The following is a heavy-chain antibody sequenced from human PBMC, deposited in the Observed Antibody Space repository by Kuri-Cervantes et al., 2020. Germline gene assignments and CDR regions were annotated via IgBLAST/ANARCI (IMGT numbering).Heavy chain of an antibody. CDR1: GFTFSSYS. CDR3: ARGALYSGSYYEGY. J-gene: IGHJ4*02. V-gene: IGHV3-30-3*01. CDR2: ISYDGSNK. D-gene: IGHD1-26*01. Sequence: GGSLRLSCAASGFTFSSYSLDWVRQAPGKGLEWVAVISYDGSNKYYADSVKGRFTISRDNAKNSLHLQMNSLRAEDTAVYYCARGALYSGSYYEGYWGQGTLVTVSS.